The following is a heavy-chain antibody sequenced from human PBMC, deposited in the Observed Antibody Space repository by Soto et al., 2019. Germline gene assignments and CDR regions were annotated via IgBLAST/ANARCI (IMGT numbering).Heavy chain of an antibody. V-gene: IGHV3-23*01. CDR1: GFTFSSYA. J-gene: IGHJ5*02. Sequence: PGGSLRLSCAASGFTFSSYAMSWVRQAPGKGLGWVSVINGGGSTDYADSVKGRFTISRDNSKNTLYLQMNSLRAEDTAVYYCAKEKISTSCCNWFDPWGQGTLVTVSS. D-gene: IGHD2-2*01. CDR2: INGGGST. CDR3: AKEKISTSCCNWFDP.